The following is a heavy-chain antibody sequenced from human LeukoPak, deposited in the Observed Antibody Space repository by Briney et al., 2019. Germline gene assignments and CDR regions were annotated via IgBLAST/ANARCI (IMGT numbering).Heavy chain of an antibody. V-gene: IGHV4-59*12. CDR1: GVSINDYF. Sequence: SETLSLTRTVSGVSINDYFWNWIRQTPGKGLEWIGYTHHRGNTNYNSSLKSRVTISLDTSKHQFSLRLTSVTAADTAVYYCARDHNSGAPYGYWGQGTLVTVSS. CDR2: THHRGNT. CDR3: ARDHNSGAPYGY. D-gene: IGHD3-10*01. J-gene: IGHJ4*02.